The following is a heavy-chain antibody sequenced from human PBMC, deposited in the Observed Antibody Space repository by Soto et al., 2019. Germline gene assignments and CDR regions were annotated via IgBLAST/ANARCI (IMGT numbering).Heavy chain of an antibody. V-gene: IGHV1-18*04. CDR2: ISGHTGNT. Sequence: QGQLVQSGGAVKKPGASVKVSCKASGYTFTRYGISWVRQAPGHGLEWLGWISGHTGNTIYAQKLQGRVTLTIDTSTSTAYMELRSLRSDDTAMYYCGREGILGPDDAFDVWGLGTMVTVAS. J-gene: IGHJ3*01. CDR1: GYTFTRYG. CDR3: GREGILGPDDAFDV. D-gene: IGHD3-3*01.